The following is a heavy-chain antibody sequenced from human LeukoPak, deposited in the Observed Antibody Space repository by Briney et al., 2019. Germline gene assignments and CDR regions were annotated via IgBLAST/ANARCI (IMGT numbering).Heavy chain of an antibody. CDR1: GFTFSSYA. Sequence: GGSLRLSCAASGFTFSSYAMSWVRQAPGKRLEWVSSISSSSSYIYYADSVKGRFTISRDNAKNSLYLQMNSLRAEDTAVYYCARGNYYGSGSYRKYYFDYWGQGTLVTVSS. CDR2: ISSSSSYI. D-gene: IGHD3-10*01. CDR3: ARGNYYGSGSYRKYYFDY. J-gene: IGHJ4*02. V-gene: IGHV3-21*01.